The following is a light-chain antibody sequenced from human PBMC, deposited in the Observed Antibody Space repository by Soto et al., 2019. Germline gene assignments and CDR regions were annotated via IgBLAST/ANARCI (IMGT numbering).Light chain of an antibody. CDR3: QQYDSSPT. J-gene: IGKJ1*01. CDR2: GAS. V-gene: IGKV3-20*01. Sequence: EIVLTQSPGTLPLSPGERATLSCRASQSVSSNYLAWYQQKPGQAPRLLIYGASSRATGIPDRFSGSGSEKDFTLTISRLEPEDFAVYSCQQYDSSPTFGQGTKVEIK. CDR1: QSVSSNY.